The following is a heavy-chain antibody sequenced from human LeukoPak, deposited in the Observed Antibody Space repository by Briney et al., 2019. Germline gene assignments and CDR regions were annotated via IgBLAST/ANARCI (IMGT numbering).Heavy chain of an antibody. CDR2: IYYSGST. Sequence: SETLSLTCTVSGDSISGYYWSWIRQPPGKGLEWIGYIYYSGSTNYNPSLKSRVTISVDTSKNQFSLKLSSVTAADTAVYYCAKVDYSNWFDPWGQGTLVTVSS. CDR3: AKVDYSNWFDP. J-gene: IGHJ5*02. V-gene: IGHV4-59*12. CDR1: GDSISGYY. D-gene: IGHD4-11*01.